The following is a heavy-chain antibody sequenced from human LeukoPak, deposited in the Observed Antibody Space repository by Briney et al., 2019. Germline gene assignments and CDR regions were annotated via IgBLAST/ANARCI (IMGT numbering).Heavy chain of an antibody. CDR3: ARGARFFAYYDY. CDR1: DGSISGDNYY. Sequence: PSETLSLTCTVSDGSISGDNYYWSWIRQLPGKGLEWIGYIYNGGTTYCNPSLKSRVIISVDTPKNQFSLKLKSVTAADTAMYYCARGARFFAYYDYWGQGTLVTVSS. J-gene: IGHJ4*02. V-gene: IGHV4-31*03. D-gene: IGHD2-21*01. CDR2: IYNGGTT.